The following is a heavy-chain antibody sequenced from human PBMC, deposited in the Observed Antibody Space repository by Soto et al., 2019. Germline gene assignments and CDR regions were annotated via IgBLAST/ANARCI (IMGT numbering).Heavy chain of an antibody. CDR2: IYYSGST. J-gene: IGHJ6*02. V-gene: IGHV4-61*01. CDR3: ARDSNVDTAMGKNYYYYYGMDV. D-gene: IGHD5-18*01. Sequence: SETLSLTCTVSGGSVSSGSYYWSWIRQPPGKGLEWIGYIYYSGSTNYNPSLKSRVTISVDTSKNQFSLKLSSVTAADTAVYYCARDSNVDTAMGKNYYYYYGMDVWGQGTTVTVSS. CDR1: GGSVSSGSYY.